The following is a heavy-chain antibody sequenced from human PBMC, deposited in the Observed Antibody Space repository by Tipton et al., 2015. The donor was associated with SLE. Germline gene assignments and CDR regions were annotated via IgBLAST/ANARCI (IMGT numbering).Heavy chain of an antibody. D-gene: IGHD1-1*01. V-gene: IGHV3-53*04. CDR1: GFTVSSNY. J-gene: IGHJ3*02. CDR3: ARDPYWNDDHDAFDI. CDR2: IYSGGST. Sequence: QLVQSGGGVVQPGRSLRLSCAASGFTVSSNYMNWVRQAPGKGLEWVSVIYSGGSTYYADSVKGRFTISRHNSKNTLYLQMNSLRAEDTAVYYCARDPYWNDDHDAFDIWGQGTMVTVSS.